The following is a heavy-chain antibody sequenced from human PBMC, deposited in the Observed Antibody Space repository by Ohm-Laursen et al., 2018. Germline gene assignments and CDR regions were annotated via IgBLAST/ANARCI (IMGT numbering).Heavy chain of an antibody. Sequence: ASVKVSCKASGYTFINYDIHWVRQASGQGLEWMGWMNPKNDDTGYAHKFQGRVTMSRNTSISTANLEMTSLRSEDTAVYYCARHSGAVGAANWGQGTLVTVSS. CDR2: MNPKNDDT. V-gene: IGHV1-8*01. D-gene: IGHD1-26*01. CDR3: ARHSGAVGAAN. CDR1: GYTFINYD. J-gene: IGHJ4*02.